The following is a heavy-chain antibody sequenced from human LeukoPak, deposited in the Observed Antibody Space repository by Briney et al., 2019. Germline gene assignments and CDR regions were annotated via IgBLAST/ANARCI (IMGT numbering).Heavy chain of an antibody. D-gene: IGHD1-26*01. Sequence: GGSLRLSCAASGFTFSSYAMHWVRQAPGKGLEWVAVISYDGSNKYYADSVKGRFTISRDNSKNTLYLQMNSLRAEDTAVYYCARERSGSGSYRDYFDYWGQGTLVTVSS. CDR3: ARERSGSGSYRDYFDY. V-gene: IGHV3-30-3*01. J-gene: IGHJ4*02. CDR2: ISYDGSNK. CDR1: GFTFSSYA.